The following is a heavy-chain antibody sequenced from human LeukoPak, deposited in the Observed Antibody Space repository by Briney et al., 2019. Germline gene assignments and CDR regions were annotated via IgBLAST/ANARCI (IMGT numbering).Heavy chain of an antibody. Sequence: GGSLRLSCAASGFMFSSYWMSWVRQAPGGGLEWVANIKDDGNMKQYADSVRGRFTISRDNTKSSLYLQMSGLRAEDSAVYYCARDERGGYYVDWGQGTLVTVSS. V-gene: IGHV3-7*01. CDR2: IKDDGNMK. J-gene: IGHJ4*02. CDR3: ARDERGGYYVD. CDR1: GFMFSSYW. D-gene: IGHD3-22*01.